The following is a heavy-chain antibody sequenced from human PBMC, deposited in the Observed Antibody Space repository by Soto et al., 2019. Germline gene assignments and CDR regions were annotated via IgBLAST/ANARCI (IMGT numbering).Heavy chain of an antibody. V-gene: IGHV4-59*01. D-gene: IGHD3-22*01. CDR1: VGSSSSFY. J-gene: IGHJ4*02. Sequence: SETLSVTCTVSVGSSSSFYWSWIRQRPGRGLEWIGYIFYSGSTNFNPSLKSRVTMSVDTSKNQFSLKLNSVTAADTAVYYCARGDYYDMSGYYYVGKYFDYWGQGTLVTVSS. CDR3: ARGDYYDMSGYYYVGKYFDY. CDR2: IFYSGST.